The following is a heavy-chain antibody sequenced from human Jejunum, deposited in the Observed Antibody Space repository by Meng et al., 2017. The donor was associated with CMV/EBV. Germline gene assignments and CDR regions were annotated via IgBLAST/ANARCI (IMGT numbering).Heavy chain of an antibody. CDR1: GFTFCPFW. D-gene: IGHD3-16*01. Sequence: CVASGFTFCPFWMSWVRQTPWKGLEWVANINQHGSEESYVGSGKGRFTISRDNAKNSLYLQMNSLRAEDTAVYYCARGGGNTRFDYWGQGTLVTVSS. CDR2: INQHGSEE. V-gene: IGHV3-7*01. CDR3: ARGGGNTRFDY. J-gene: IGHJ4*02.